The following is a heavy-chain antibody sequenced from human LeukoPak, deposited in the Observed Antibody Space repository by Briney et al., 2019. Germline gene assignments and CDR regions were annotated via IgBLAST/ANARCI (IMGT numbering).Heavy chain of an antibody. CDR1: GFSFSSYE. CDR3: ARLGLALDY. Sequence: PGGSLRLSCTASGFSFSSYEMNWVRQAPGKGLECVSNICNGGSTVYYADSVKGRFTISRDNAKNSLYLQMNSLRAEDTAVYYCARLGLALDYWGQGTLVTVSS. CDR2: ICNGGSTV. J-gene: IGHJ4*02. V-gene: IGHV3-48*03. D-gene: IGHD6-19*01.